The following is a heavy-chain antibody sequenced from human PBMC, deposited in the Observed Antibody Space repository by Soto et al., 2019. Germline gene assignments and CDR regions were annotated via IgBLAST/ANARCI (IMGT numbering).Heavy chain of an antibody. Sequence: PGGSRRRSWTASGFSFNLYVMHWVRQAPGRGLEWVTLVSGDGTKTYYTDSVKGRFTVSRDNSKNSLYLQMNSLRPEDTAVYYCAKPIAVAGTGHFDYWGHGTLVTVSS. D-gene: IGHD6-19*01. CDR3: AKPIAVAGTGHFDY. J-gene: IGHJ4*01. CDR1: GFSFNLYV. V-gene: IGHV3-30*18. CDR2: VSGDGTKT.